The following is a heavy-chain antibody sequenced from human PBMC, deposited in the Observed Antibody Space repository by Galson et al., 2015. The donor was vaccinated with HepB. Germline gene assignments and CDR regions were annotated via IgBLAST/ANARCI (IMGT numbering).Heavy chain of an antibody. Sequence: CAISGDSVSSNSAAWTWLRQSPSRGLEWLRRTYYRSKWFNDSAVSVKSRITVSADTSKNQVSLHIKSVTPGDTAVYYGARGESGSSSEYFHNKALDVWGQGTTVTGSS. V-gene: IGHV6-1*01. D-gene: IGHD2/OR15-2a*01. CDR3: ARGESGSSSEYFHNKALDV. J-gene: IGHJ6*02. CDR2: TYYRSKWFN. CDR1: GDSVSSNSAA.